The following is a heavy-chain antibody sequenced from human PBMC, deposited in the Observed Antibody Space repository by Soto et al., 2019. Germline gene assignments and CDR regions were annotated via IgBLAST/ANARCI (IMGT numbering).Heavy chain of an antibody. CDR2: ISTTTNYI. Sequence: PGGSLRLSCAASGFTFTRYSMNWVRQAPGKGLEWVSSISTTTNYIYYGDSMKGRFTISRDNAKNSLYLEMNSLRAEDTAVYYCARESEDLTSNFDYWGQGTLVTVSS. J-gene: IGHJ4*02. V-gene: IGHV3-21*06. CDR3: ARESEDLTSNFDY. CDR1: GFTFTRYS.